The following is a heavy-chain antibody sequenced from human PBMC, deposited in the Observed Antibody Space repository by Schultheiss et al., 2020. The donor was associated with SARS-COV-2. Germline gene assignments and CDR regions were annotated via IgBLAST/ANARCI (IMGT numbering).Heavy chain of an antibody. CDR1: GGSISSSSYY. D-gene: IGHD4-17*01. Sequence: SETLSLTCTVSGGSISSSSYYWGWIRQPPGKGLEWIGSIYYSGSTYYNPSLKSRVTISVDTSKNQFSLKLSSVTAADTAVYYCARQRSHYGSHNWFDPWGQGTLVTVSS. CDR2: IYYSGST. CDR3: ARQRSHYGSHNWFDP. V-gene: IGHV4-39*01. J-gene: IGHJ5*02.